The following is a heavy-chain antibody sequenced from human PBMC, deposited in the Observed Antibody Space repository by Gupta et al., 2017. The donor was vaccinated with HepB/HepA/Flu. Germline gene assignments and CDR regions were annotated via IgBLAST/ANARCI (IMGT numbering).Heavy chain of an antibody. CDR3: ARMHYYDRSGNWFDP. V-gene: IGHV1-8*03. J-gene: IGHJ5*02. CDR2: MNPDSGST. D-gene: IGHD3-22*01. Sequence: QVQLVQSGAEVKNPGASVRVSCKASGYTFTTFDINWVRQATGQGLEWMGWMNPDSGSTGYAQKFQGRITLSRDTSISTAYMELSGLRSDDTAVYYCARMHYYDRSGNWFDPWGQGTLVTVSS. CDR1: GYTFTTFD.